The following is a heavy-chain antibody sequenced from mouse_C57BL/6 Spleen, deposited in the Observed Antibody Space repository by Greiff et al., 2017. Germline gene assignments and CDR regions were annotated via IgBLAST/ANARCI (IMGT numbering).Heavy chain of an antibody. V-gene: IGHV1-59*01. J-gene: IGHJ4*01. CDR2: IDPSDSYT. CDR3: ARDGMTGGMDY. D-gene: IGHD2-3*01. Sequence: QVQLQQPGAELVRPGTSVKLSCKASGYTFTSYWMHWVKQRPGQGLEWIGVIDPSDSYTNYNQKFKGKATLTVDTSSSTAYMQLSSLTSEDSAVYFCARDGMTGGMDYWGQGTSVTVSS. CDR1: GYTFTSYW.